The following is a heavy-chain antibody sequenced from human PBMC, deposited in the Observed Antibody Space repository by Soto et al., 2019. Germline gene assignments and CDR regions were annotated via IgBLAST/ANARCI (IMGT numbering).Heavy chain of an antibody. CDR1: GGSFSGYY. CDR2: INHSGST. V-gene: IGHV4-34*01. D-gene: IGHD3-22*01. CDR3: ARYRPVNMIVRAGILDY. J-gene: IGHJ4*02. Sequence: PSETLSLTCAVYGGSFSGYYWSWIRQPPGKGLEWIGEINHSGSTNYNPSLKSRVTISVDTSKNQFSLKLSSVTAADTAVYYCARYRPVNMIVRAGILDYWGQGILVTVSS.